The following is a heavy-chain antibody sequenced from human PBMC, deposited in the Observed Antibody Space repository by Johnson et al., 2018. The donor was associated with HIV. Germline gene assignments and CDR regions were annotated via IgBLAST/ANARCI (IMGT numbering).Heavy chain of an antibody. CDR2: ISYDGSSK. D-gene: IGHD2-21*01. Sequence: QMLLVESGGGVVQPGRSLRLSCAASRFTFSTYGMHWVRQAPGKGLEWVAVISYDGSSKFYADSVKGRFTISRDNSKNTLYLQMNSLTGEDTAIYYCAAGGGDCYPSHWGFCAFDIWGRGTMVTVSS. V-gene: IGHV3-30*03. CDR1: RFTFSTYG. CDR3: AAGGGDCYPSHWGFCAFDI. J-gene: IGHJ3*02.